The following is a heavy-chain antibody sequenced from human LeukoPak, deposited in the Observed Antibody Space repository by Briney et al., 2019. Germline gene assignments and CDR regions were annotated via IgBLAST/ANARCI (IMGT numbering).Heavy chain of an antibody. CDR3: ARGGHYYYYMDV. J-gene: IGHJ6*03. V-gene: IGHV3-48*01. CDR1: GFSFNSFS. CDR2: ISSSSTTI. Sequence: GGSLRLSCAASGFSFNSFSMNWVRQAPGKGLEWVSYISSSSTTIHYADSVKGRFTISRDNAKNSLYLQMNSLRAEDTAVYYCARGGHYYYYMDVWGKGTTVTVSS.